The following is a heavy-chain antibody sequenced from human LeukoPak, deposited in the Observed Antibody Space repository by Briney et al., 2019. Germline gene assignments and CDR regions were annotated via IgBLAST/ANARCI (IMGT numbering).Heavy chain of an antibody. CDR1: GFTFSTYE. CDR2: ISSDGNNK. CDR3: ARDEYLWVVIQLGLFDY. J-gene: IGHJ4*02. D-gene: IGHD2-2*01. Sequence: GGSLRLSCAASGFTFSTYEMNWVRQAPGKGLEWVAVISSDGNNKYYADSVKGRFTISRDNSKNTLYLQMNSLRAEDTAVYYCARDEYLWVVIQLGLFDYWGQGTLVTVSS. V-gene: IGHV3-30-3*01.